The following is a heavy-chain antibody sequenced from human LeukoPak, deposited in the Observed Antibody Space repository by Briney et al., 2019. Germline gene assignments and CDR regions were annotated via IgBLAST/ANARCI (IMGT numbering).Heavy chain of an antibody. J-gene: IGHJ5*02. Sequence: SQTLSLSCTISGDSITATGTYYWSWIRHPAGKGLEWIGRIYTSGSTLYNPSFRRRSTVSVDTSKTRFYLNLNSVTAADTAVYYCSRETVSGSRFDPWGQGTLVTVSS. V-gene: IGHV4-61*02. D-gene: IGHD1-14*01. CDR1: GDSITATGTYY. CDR3: SRETVSGSRFDP. CDR2: IYTSGST.